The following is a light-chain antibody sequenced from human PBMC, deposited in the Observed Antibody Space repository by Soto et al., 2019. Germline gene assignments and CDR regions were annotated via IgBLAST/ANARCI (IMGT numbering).Light chain of an antibody. CDR1: QGISSY. V-gene: IGKV1-8*01. CDR3: QQYYSYPYT. CDR2: AAS. J-gene: IGKJ2*01. Sequence: AIRMTQSPSSLSASTGDRVTITCRASQGISSYLAWYQQKPGKAPKLLIYAASTLQSGVPSRFSGSGSGTDFTLTFSCLQSEDFANYYYQQYYSYPYTFGQGTKVEIK.